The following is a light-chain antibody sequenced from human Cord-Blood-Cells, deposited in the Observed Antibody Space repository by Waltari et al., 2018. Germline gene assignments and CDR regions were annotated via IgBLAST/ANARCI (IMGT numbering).Light chain of an antibody. J-gene: IGLJ2*01. Sequence: QSALTQPRSVSRSPGPSVTISCTGTSSDVGGYNYVSWYQQHPGKAPRLRIYEVSKRSSGVPDRFSGSKAGNAASVTICGLQAEDEAEYDGCSYAGSYAVVFGGGTKLTI. V-gene: IGLV2-11*01. CDR1: SSDVGGYNY. CDR3: CSYAGSYAVV. CDR2: EVS.